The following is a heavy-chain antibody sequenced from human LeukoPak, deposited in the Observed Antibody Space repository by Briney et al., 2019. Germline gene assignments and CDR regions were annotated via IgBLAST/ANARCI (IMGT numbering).Heavy chain of an antibody. CDR3: ASSPGVAGTI. Sequence: SETLSLTCAVYGGSFSGYYWSWIRQPPGKGLEWIGEINHSGSTNYNPSLKSRVTISVDTSKNQFSLKLSSVTAADTAVYYCASSPGVAGTIWGQGTLVTVSS. CDR2: INHSGST. V-gene: IGHV4-34*01. J-gene: IGHJ4*02. CDR1: GGSFSGYY. D-gene: IGHD6-19*01.